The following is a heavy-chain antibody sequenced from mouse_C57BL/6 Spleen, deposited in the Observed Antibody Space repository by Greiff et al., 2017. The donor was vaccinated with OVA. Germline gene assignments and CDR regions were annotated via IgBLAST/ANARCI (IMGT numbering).Heavy chain of an antibody. CDR2: INPNNVGT. CDR1: GYTFPDYY. Sequence: VQLQQSGPALVKPGASVKISCKASGYTFPDYYMNWVKQSHGKSLELIGDINPNNVGTSYNQKFNGKATLTVDKYSSTAYMARRSLTSEDSAVYYGARLAITTIVETDWYFDVWGTGTTVTVSS. V-gene: IGHV1-26*01. J-gene: IGHJ1*03. D-gene: IGHD1-1*01. CDR3: ARLAITTIVETDWYFDV.